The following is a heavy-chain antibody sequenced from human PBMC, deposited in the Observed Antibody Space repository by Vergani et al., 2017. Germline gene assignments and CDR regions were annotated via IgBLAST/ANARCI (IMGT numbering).Heavy chain of an antibody. CDR3: ARGGCIGGCYLSNWFDS. CDR1: GFSFNNYW. J-gene: IGHJ5*01. CDR2: IKSDGSNT. Sequence: DVHLAESGGGFFQPGGSLRLSCSASGFSFNNYWMHWVRQVPGKGLLWVSRIKSDGSNTAYADSVKGRFTISRDNAQNTLYLQMNSLRVEDTGVYYCARGGCIGGCYLSNWFDSWGQGTLVTVSS. D-gene: IGHD3-10*01. V-gene: IGHV3-74*03.